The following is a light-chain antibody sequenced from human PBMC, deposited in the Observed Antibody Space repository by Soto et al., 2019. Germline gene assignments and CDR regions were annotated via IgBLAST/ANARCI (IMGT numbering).Light chain of an antibody. J-gene: IGLJ2*01. CDR3: QSYDSSLSGYVV. CDR2: RNN. Sequence: QAVVTQPPSVSGAPGQRVTIFCTGSSSNIGAGYDVHWYQQLPGIAPKLLIYRNNNRPSGVPDRFSGSKSGNSASLAITGLQAEDEADYYCQSYDSSLSGYVVFGGRTKLTVL. V-gene: IGLV1-40*01. CDR1: SSNIGAGYD.